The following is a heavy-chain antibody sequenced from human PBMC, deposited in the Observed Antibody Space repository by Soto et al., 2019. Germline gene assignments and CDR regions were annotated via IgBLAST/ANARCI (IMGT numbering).Heavy chain of an antibody. CDR3: ARGRSSPNFDP. D-gene: IGHD6-6*01. V-gene: IGHV1-69*01. Sequence: QVQLVQSGAEVRKPGSSVKVSCKISGGTFTNYVISWLRQAPGQGLEWMGGLIPIFGAANLAQKFQGRVTITADESTSTVNMELRSLTSEDTAVYYCARGRSSPNFDPWGQGTLVTGSS. J-gene: IGHJ5*02. CDR2: LIPIFGAA. CDR1: GGTFTNYV.